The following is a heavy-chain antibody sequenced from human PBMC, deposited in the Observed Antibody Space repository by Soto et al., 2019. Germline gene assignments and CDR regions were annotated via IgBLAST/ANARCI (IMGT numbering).Heavy chain of an antibody. D-gene: IGHD3-3*02. CDR3: ARAGSIDQLSFDY. CDR2: IYHSGST. Sequence: QLQLQESGSGLVKPSQTLSLTCDVSGGSISSGGYSWSWIRQPPRNGLECIGYIYHSGSTYYNPALKILVTISVDRSKIQFSLKLSSVTAADKDVYYCARAGSIDQLSFDYRGQGTLVTVSS. J-gene: IGHJ4*02. CDR1: GGSISSGGYS. V-gene: IGHV4-30-2*01.